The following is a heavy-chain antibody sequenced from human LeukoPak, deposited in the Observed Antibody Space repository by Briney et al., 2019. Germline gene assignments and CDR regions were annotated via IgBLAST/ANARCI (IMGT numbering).Heavy chain of an antibody. V-gene: IGHV1-2*06. CDR1: GYTFTDYY. Sequence: ASVKVSCKASGYTFTDYYIHWVRQAPGQGLEWMGRVNPNSGGTNYAQKFQGRVTMTRDTSITTAYMELNRLRSDDTAVYYCAAELSPIAYWGLGTLVTVSS. CDR3: AAELSPIAY. D-gene: IGHD1-7*01. CDR2: VNPNSGGT. J-gene: IGHJ4*02.